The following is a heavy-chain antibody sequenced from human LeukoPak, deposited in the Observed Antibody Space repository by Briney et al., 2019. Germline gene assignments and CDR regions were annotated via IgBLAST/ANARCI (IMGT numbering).Heavy chain of an antibody. CDR1: GGSIRSYF. D-gene: IGHD1-26*01. CDR3: ARQGYTASYYFLDY. V-gene: IGHV4-4*07. J-gene: IGHJ4*02. Sequence: PSETLSLTCTVSGGSIRSYFWGWVRQPAGKGLEWIRRIYTTGATFYNPSLKTRLTMSIDTSKNQFSLRLTSVVAADTAVYYCARQGYTASYYFLDYWSQGTLVTVSS. CDR2: IYTTGAT.